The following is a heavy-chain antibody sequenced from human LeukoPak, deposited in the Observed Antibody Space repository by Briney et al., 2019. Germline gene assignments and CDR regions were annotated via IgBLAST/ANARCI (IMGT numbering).Heavy chain of an antibody. Sequence: AGGSLRLSCAAPGFTFSSYAMSWVRQAPEKGLDWVSAIGGSGGSTYYADSVKGRFTISRDNSKNTLYLQMYSLRAEDTAVYYCAKVRSGYDSLDYWGQGTLVTVSS. V-gene: IGHV3-23*01. CDR1: GFTFSSYA. CDR2: IGGSGGST. CDR3: AKVRSGYDSLDY. J-gene: IGHJ4*02. D-gene: IGHD5-12*01.